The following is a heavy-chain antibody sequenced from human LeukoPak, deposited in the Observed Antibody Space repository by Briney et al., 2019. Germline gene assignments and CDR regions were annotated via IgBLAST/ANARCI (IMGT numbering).Heavy chain of an antibody. D-gene: IGHD6-13*01. CDR1: GGSISSYY. J-gene: IGHJ6*02. V-gene: IGHV4-59*01. CDR3: ARGRGSSWYGYYYGMDV. CDR2: IYYSGST. Sequence: SETLSLTCTVSGGSISSYYWSWIRQPPGKGLEWIGYIYYSGSTNYNPSLKSRVTILVDTSKNQSSLKLSSMTAADTAVYYCARGRGSSWYGYYYGMDVWGQGTTVTVSS.